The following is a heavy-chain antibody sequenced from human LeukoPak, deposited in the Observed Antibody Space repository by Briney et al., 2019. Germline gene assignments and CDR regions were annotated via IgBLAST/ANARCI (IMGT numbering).Heavy chain of an antibody. CDR3: ARISLGGSSNYFDY. Sequence: SETLSLTCTASGGSISGDSWSWIRQPPGKGLEWIGYIHYSGNTRENPPLKSRVTISVDTSKNQFSLRLSSVTAADTAIYFCARISLGGSSNYFDYWGQGTLVTVSS. CDR2: IHYSGNT. CDR1: GGSISGDS. J-gene: IGHJ4*02. V-gene: IGHV4-59*01. D-gene: IGHD2-15*01.